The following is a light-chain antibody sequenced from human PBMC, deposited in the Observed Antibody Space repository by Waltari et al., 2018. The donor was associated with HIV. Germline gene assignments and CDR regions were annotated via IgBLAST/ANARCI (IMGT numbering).Light chain of an antibody. J-gene: IGKJ2*01. V-gene: IGKV1-39*01. Sequence: DIQMTQSPSSLSASVGDRVPIACRASQSISSYLNGYQQKPGKAPKLLIYAASSLQSGVPSRFSGSGSVTDFTLTISSLQPEDFATYYCQQSYSTQYTFGQGTKLEIK. CDR2: AAS. CDR3: QQSYSTQYT. CDR1: QSISSY.